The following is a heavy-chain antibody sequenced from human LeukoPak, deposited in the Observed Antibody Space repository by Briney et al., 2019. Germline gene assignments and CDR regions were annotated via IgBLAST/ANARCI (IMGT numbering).Heavy chain of an antibody. D-gene: IGHD6-13*01. J-gene: IGHJ6*02. Sequence: GGPLRLSCAASGFTFSSYGMHWVRQAPGKGLEWVAVISYDGSNKYYADSVKGRFTISRDNSKYTLYLQMNSLRAEDTAVYYCAKSGAAGMDVWGQGTTVTVSS. CDR2: ISYDGSNK. V-gene: IGHV3-30*18. CDR3: AKSGAAGMDV. CDR1: GFTFSSYG.